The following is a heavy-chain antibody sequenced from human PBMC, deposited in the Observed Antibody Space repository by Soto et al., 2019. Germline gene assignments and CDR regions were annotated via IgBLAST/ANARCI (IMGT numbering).Heavy chain of an antibody. Sequence: SETLSLTCTVSGASMTKNNHYWAWIRQPPGKGLEWIATTFYSGNTYYNPSLKSRVTVSVDTPNNQFSLKLSSVTAADSAVYYCARHLLYSIRSGPSAMDFCGQGTMVTVSS. D-gene: IGHD5-18*01. V-gene: IGHV4-39*01. J-gene: IGHJ6*02. CDR2: TFYSGNT. CDR1: GASMTKNNHY. CDR3: ARHLLYSIRSGPSAMDF.